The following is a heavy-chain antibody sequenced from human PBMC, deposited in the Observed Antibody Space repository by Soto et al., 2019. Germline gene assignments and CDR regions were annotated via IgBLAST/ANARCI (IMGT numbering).Heavy chain of an antibody. CDR1: GYTFSNYD. D-gene: IGHD3-10*01. J-gene: IGHJ4*02. V-gene: IGHV1-8*01. Sequence: QVQLVQSGAELKKPGASVKVSCKASGYTFSNYDMNWVRQATGQGPEWIGWVNPNNGDTGNAQKFQGRVTLPTAISTTTAYMELTSLRSEDTAIYYFATASSKGSAIGFDYWGQGTLITVSS. CDR2: VNPNNGDT. CDR3: ATASSKGSAIGFDY.